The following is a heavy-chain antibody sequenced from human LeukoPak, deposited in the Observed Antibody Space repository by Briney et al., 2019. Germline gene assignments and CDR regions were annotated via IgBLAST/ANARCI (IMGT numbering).Heavy chain of an antibody. J-gene: IGHJ4*02. V-gene: IGHV3-66*01. CDR1: GFTVSSNY. CDR2: IYSGGST. D-gene: IGHD5-12*01. Sequence: AGGSLRLSCAASGFTVSSNYMRWVRQAPGKGLEWVSVIYSGGSTYYADSVKGRFTISRDNSKNTLYLQMNSLRAEDTAVYYCARGVRVTGYAEYYFDYWGQGTLVTVSS. CDR3: ARGVRVTGYAEYYFDY.